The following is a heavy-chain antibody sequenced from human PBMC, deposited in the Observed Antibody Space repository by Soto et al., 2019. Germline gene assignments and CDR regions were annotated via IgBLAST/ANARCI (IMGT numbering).Heavy chain of an antibody. CDR3: AKMDNGNYRGLINY. J-gene: IGHJ4*01. Sequence: PGGSLRLSCAASGFTFRSYAMSXVSPAPGKGLEWVSSVTGSGGNTNYADSVRGRFSISRDNSKNALYLQMNSLRAEDTAVYYCAKMDNGNYRGLINYWGQGALVTRSS. CDR1: GFTFRSYA. D-gene: IGHD4-4*01. V-gene: IGHV3-23*01. CDR2: VTGSGGNT.